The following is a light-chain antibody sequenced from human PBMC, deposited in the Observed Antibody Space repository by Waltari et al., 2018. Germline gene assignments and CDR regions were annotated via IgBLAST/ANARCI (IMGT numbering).Light chain of an antibody. CDR3: QKYNNWPPYT. CDR1: QSIASN. J-gene: IGKJ2*01. V-gene: IGKV3-15*01. CDR2: DAS. Sequence: DTVMTQSPATLSVSPGERATLSCRASQSIASNLAWYQQKPGQAPRLLIYDASTRATGIPVRFSGSRSGTEFTLTISILQSEDFAVYYCQKYNNWPPYTCGQGTKLEI.